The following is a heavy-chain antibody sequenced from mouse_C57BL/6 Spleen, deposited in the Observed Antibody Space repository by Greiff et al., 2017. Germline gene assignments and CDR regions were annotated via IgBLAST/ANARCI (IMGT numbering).Heavy chain of an antibody. CDR1: GFTFSSYG. D-gene: IGHD1-3*01. CDR3: AREGLGRELWGYWYFDD. Sequence: EVQRVESGGDLVKPGGSLKLSCAASGFTFSSYGMSWVRQTPDKRLAWVATISSGGSYTYYPDSVTGRFTISIDNAKNTVYLQRSRLKSEDTAMYYCAREGLGRELWGYWYFDDWGKGTTVTVSS. CDR2: ISSGGSYT. J-gene: IGHJ1*03. V-gene: IGHV5-6*01.